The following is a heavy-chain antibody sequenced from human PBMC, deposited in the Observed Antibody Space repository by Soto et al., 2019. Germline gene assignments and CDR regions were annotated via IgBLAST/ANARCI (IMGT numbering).Heavy chain of an antibody. CDR2: ISSSSSTI. V-gene: IGHV3-48*01. CDR1: GFTFTSYS. J-gene: IGHJ4*02. D-gene: IGHD4-17*01. CDR3: ARNYYGDYVEDY. Sequence: EVQLVESGGDLVQPGGSLRLSCAASGFTFTSYSMNWVRQAPGKGLEWVSYISSSSSTIYYADSVKGRFTISRDNAKNSRYLQMNSLRVEDTAVYCCARNYYGDYVEDYWGRGTLVTVSS.